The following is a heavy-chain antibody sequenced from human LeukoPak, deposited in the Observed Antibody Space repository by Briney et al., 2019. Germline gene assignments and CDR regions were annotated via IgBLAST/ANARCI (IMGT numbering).Heavy chain of an antibody. CDR1: GGSISSYY. CDR3: ASCSSSWTKYYFDY. CDR2: IYYSGST. Sequence: PSETLSLTCTVSGGSISSYYWSWIRQPPGKGLEWIGYIYYSGSTNYNPSLKSRVTISVDTSKNQFSLKLSSVTAADTAVYYCASCSSSWTKYYFDYWGQGTLVTVSS. J-gene: IGHJ4*02. V-gene: IGHV4-59*12. D-gene: IGHD6-13*01.